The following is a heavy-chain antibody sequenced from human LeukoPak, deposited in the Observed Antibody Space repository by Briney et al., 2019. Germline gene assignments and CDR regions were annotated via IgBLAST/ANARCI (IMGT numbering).Heavy chain of an antibody. CDR1: GGSISSFY. Sequence: SETLSLTCTVSGGSISSFYWIWIRQPAGKGLEWIGRIYTSGSTSYNPSLKSRVTMSVDTSKNQFSLKLSSVTAADTAVYYCARHLGSSWYYFDYWGQGTLVTVSS. CDR2: IYTSGST. D-gene: IGHD6-13*01. CDR3: ARHLGSSWYYFDY. J-gene: IGHJ4*02. V-gene: IGHV4-4*07.